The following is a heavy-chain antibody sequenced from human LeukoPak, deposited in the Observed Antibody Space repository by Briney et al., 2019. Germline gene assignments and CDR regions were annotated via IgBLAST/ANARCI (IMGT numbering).Heavy chain of an antibody. V-gene: IGHV1-69*02. D-gene: IGHD3-22*01. CDR2: IIPILGIA. CDR1: GGTFSSYT. Sequence: SVKVSCKASGGTFSSYTISWVRQAPGQGLEWMGRIIPILGIANYAQKFQGRVTITADKSTSTAYMELSSLRSEDTAVYYCARNLHYDSSGYYYGADAFDIWGQGTMVTVSS. CDR3: ARNLHYDSSGYYYGADAFDI. J-gene: IGHJ3*02.